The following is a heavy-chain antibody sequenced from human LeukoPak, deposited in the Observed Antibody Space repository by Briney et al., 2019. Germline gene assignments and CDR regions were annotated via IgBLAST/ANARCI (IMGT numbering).Heavy chain of an antibody. D-gene: IGHD4-17*01. CDR3: ARDDGDDAFDI. CDR2: INPNSGGT. J-gene: IGHJ3*02. CDR1: GYTFTAYY. V-gene: IGHV1-2*02. Sequence: ASVKVSCKASGYTFTAYYMHWVRQAPGQGLEWMGWINPNSGGTNYAQKFQGRVTMTRDTSISTAYMELSRLRSDDTAVYCCARDDGDDAFDIWGQGTMVTVSS.